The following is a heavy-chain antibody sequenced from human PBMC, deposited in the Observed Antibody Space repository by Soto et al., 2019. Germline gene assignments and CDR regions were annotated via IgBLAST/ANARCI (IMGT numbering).Heavy chain of an antibody. V-gene: IGHV5-51*01. Sequence: GESLKISCKGSGYSFTSYWIGWVRPMPGKGLEWMGIIYPGDSDTRYSPSFQGQVTISADKSISTAYLQWSSLTASDTAMYYCARRYCSSTSCFIWFDPWGQGTLVTVS. CDR2: IYPGDSDT. D-gene: IGHD2-2*01. J-gene: IGHJ5*02. CDR3: ARRYCSSTSCFIWFDP. CDR1: GYSFTSYW.